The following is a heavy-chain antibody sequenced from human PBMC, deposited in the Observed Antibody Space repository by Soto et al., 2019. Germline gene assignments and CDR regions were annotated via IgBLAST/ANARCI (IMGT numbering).Heavy chain of an antibody. V-gene: IGHV3-23*01. CDR2: ISGGGDSP. J-gene: IGHJ4*02. D-gene: IGHD3-9*01. Sequence: GSLRLSCAASGFTFSTYTMSWVRQAPGKGLEWVSSISGGGDSPSYADSVQGRFTISRDNPMNTLYLQMNSLRAEDTALYYCAKARFSTPNFYSPDYWGQETGVTVPS. CDR3: AKARFSTPNFYSPDY. CDR1: GFTFSTYT.